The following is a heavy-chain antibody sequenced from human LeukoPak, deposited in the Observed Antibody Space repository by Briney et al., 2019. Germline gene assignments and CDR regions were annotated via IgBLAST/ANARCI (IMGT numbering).Heavy chain of an antibody. CDR1: GGSISSSSYY. J-gene: IGHJ4*02. V-gene: IGHV4-39*07. CDR2: IWDSGST. Sequence: SETLSLTCTVSGGSISSSSYYWGWIRQPPGKGLEWIGSIWDSGSTNYNPSLKSRVTLSIDASKNQFSLQLSSVSAADTAVYYCASGRSGSFGYWGQGTLVTVSS. CDR3: ASGRSGSFGY. D-gene: IGHD3-10*01.